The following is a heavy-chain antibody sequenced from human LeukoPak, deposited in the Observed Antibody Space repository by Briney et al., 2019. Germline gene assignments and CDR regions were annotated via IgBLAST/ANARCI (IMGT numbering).Heavy chain of an antibody. V-gene: IGHV4-59*01. CDR1: GGSITDYY. J-gene: IGHJ4*02. D-gene: IGHD6-19*01. Sequence: SETLSLTCTVSGGSITDYYWSWMRQPPGKGLEWIGYIFYSGSTNYNPSIKSRVTISVDTSKNQFSLKLSSVTAADTAVYYCARESRGWSYFDYWGQGTLVTVSS. CDR2: IFYSGST. CDR3: ARESRGWSYFDY.